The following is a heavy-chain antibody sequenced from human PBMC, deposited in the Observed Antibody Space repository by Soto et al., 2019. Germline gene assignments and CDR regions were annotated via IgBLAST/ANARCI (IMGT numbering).Heavy chain of an antibody. CDR3: ARRARPDFYYMDV. CDR2: ISSNGVGT. Sequence: GGSLRLSCAASGFTLIGYAMDWVRQAPGKGLEYVSGISSNGVGTYYANSVQGRFTISRDNSKNTVYLQMGSLRPEDMAVYYCARRARPDFYYMDVWGKGTTVTVSS. J-gene: IGHJ6*03. D-gene: IGHD6-6*01. CDR1: GFTLIGYA. V-gene: IGHV3-64*01.